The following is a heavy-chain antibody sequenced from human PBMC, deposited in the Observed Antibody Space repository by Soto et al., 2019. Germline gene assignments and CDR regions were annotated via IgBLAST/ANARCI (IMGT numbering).Heavy chain of an antibody. Sequence: QVQLVESGGGVVQPGRSQRLSCAASGFTFSSYGMHWVRQAPGKGLEWVAVIWYDGSNKYYADSVKGRFTISRDNSKNTLYLQMNSLRAEDTAVYYCARDQAMITFGGCDYWGQGTLVTVSS. CDR2: IWYDGSNK. J-gene: IGHJ4*02. CDR3: ARDQAMITFGGCDY. CDR1: GFTFSSYG. D-gene: IGHD3-16*01. V-gene: IGHV3-33*01.